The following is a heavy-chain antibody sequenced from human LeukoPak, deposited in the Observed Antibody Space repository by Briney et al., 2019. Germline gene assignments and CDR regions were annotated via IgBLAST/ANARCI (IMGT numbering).Heavy chain of an antibody. V-gene: IGHV1-3*01. CDR1: GYTFTSYA. Sequence: GASVKVSCKASGYTFTSYAMHWVRQAPGQRLEWMGWINAGNGNTKYSQKFQGRVTITRDTSASTAYMELSSLRSEDTAVYYCARSGLVLRYFDWRGGAFDIWGQGTMATVSS. CDR3: ARSGLVLRYFDWRGGAFDI. CDR2: INAGNGNT. D-gene: IGHD3-9*01. J-gene: IGHJ3*02.